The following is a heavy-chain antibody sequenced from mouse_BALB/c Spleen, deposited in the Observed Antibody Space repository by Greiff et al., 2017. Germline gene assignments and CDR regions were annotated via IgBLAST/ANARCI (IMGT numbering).Heavy chain of an antibody. Sequence: EVQLQQSGGGLVKPGGSLKLSCAASGFAFSSYDMSWVRQTPEKRLEWVAYISSGGGSTYYPDTVKGRFTISRDNAKNTLYLQMSSLKSEDTAMYYCAREGNPFAYWGQGTLVTVSA. V-gene: IGHV5-12-1*01. CDR1: GFAFSSYD. CDR3: AREGNPFAY. J-gene: IGHJ3*01. CDR2: ISSGGGST.